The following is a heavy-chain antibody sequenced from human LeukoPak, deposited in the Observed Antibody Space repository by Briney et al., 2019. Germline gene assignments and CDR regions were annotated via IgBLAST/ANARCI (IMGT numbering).Heavy chain of an antibody. CDR3: ARSPTDGYKYGVDDI. D-gene: IGHD5-24*01. CDR1: GYSFTSYW. J-gene: IGHJ3*02. V-gene: IGHV5-51*01. Sequence: KSGESLKISCKASGYSFTSYWIALVRQMPGKGLECMGIIYPGNSDVIYSPSFQDQFTISTDKSVSTAYPEWSSLKASDTAMYYCARSPTDGYKYGVDDIWGQGTMVSVSS. CDR2: IYPGNSDV.